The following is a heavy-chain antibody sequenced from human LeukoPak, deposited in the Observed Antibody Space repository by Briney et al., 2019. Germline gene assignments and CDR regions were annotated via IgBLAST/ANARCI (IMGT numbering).Heavy chain of an antibody. D-gene: IGHD3-10*01. CDR2: INHSGST. CDR3: ARSYSYYGSGSPRAVDY. V-gene: IGHV4-34*01. Sequence: SETLSLTCAVYGGSFSGYYWNWIRQPPGKGLEWIGEINHSGSTNYNPSLKSRVTISVDTSKNQFSLKLNSVTAADTAVYYCARSYSYYGSGSPRAVDYWGQGTLVTVSS. CDR1: GGSFSGYY. J-gene: IGHJ4*02.